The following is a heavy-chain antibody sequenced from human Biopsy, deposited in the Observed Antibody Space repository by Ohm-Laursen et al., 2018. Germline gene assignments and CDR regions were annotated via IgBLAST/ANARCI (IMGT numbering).Heavy chain of an antibody. CDR1: GFDFSDYS. D-gene: IGHD1-26*01. Sequence: SLRLSCSAFGFDFSDYSMSWVRQAPGKGLEWVALIWYDGSDQYYADSVKGRFTISRDNSKNTVYLQMNSLRAEDTAVYYCARDRREHYQFDHWGQGTRVTVSS. CDR2: IWYDGSDQ. CDR3: ARDRREHYQFDH. J-gene: IGHJ4*02. V-gene: IGHV3-33*08.